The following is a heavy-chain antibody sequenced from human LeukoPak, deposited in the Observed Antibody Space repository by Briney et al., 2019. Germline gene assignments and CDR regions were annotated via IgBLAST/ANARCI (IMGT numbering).Heavy chain of an antibody. CDR3: ARGLIYDFWSGYYYGMDV. D-gene: IGHD3-3*01. CDR2: ISSSGSTI. Sequence: GGSLRLSCAASGFTFSDYYMSWTRQAPGKGLEWVSYISSSGSTIYYADSVKGRFTISRDNAKNSLCLQMNSLRAEDTAVYYCARGLIYDFWSGYYYGMDVWGQGTTVTVSS. CDR1: GFTFSDYY. V-gene: IGHV3-11*01. J-gene: IGHJ6*02.